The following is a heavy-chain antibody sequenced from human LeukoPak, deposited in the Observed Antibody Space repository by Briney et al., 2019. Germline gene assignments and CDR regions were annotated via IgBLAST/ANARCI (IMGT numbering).Heavy chain of an antibody. J-gene: IGHJ3*02. D-gene: IGHD1-1*01. CDR2: ISNTGNSK. CDR1: GFTFTQYY. V-gene: IGHV3-11*04. CDR3: ARSTYNWNDDTQDAFDI. Sequence: GGSLRLSCAASGFTFTQYYMGWIRQAPGKGLEWISYISNTGNSKYYAAFVKGRFTISRDNADNSLSLQMNSLRAGDTAVYYCARSTYNWNDDTQDAFDIWGQGTMVTVSS.